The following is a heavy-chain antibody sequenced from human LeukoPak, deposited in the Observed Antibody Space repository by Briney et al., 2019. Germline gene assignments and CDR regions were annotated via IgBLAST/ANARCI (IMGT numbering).Heavy chain of an antibody. CDR1: GFTFSGSA. V-gene: IGHV3-7*05. Sequence: GGSLRLSCAASGFTFSGSAMHWVRQAPGKGLEWVANIKQDGSEKYYVDSVKGRFTISRDNAKNSLYLQMNSLRAEDTAVYFCATGGYTYTHWGQGTLVTVSS. CDR3: ATGGYTYTH. D-gene: IGHD5-18*01. J-gene: IGHJ4*02. CDR2: IKQDGSEK.